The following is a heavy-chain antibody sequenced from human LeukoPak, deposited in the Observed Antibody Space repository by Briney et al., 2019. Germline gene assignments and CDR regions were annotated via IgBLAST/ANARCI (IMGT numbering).Heavy chain of an antibody. Sequence: GGSLRLSCAASGFTFSSYAMHWVRQAPGKGLEWVAVISYDGSNKYYADSVKGRFTISRDNSKNTLYLQMNSLRAEDTAVNYCARVHMVRGVFDYWGQGTLVTVSS. CDR2: ISYDGSNK. CDR3: ARVHMVRGVFDY. CDR1: GFTFSSYA. V-gene: IGHV3-30-3*01. J-gene: IGHJ4*02. D-gene: IGHD3-10*01.